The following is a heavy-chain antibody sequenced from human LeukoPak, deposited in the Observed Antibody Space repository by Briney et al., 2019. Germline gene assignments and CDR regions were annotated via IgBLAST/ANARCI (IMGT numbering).Heavy chain of an antibody. D-gene: IGHD3-22*01. J-gene: IGHJ4*02. CDR1: GGXFSGYY. CDR2: INHSGST. V-gene: IGHV4-34*01. Sequence: PSETLSLTCAVYGGXFSGYYCSWIRQPPGKGLEWIGEINHSGSTNYNPSLKSRVTISVDTSKNQFSLKLSSVTAADTAVYYCARGRLYYYDSSGYYVKSRALYYFDYWGQGTLVTVSS. CDR3: ARGRLYYYDSSGYYVKSRALYYFDY.